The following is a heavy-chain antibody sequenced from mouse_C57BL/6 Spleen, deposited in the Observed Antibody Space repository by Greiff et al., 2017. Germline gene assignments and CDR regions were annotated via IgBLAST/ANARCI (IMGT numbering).Heavy chain of an antibody. CDR3: ARENYDAMDY. CDR2: IDPNSGGT. CDR1: GYTFTSSW. J-gene: IGHJ4*01. V-gene: IGHV1-72*01. Sequence: VQLQQPGAELVKPGASVKLSCKASGYTFTSSWMHWVKQRPGRGLEWIGRIDPNSGGTKYNEKFKSKATLTVDKPSSTAYMQLSSLTSEDSAVYYCARENYDAMDYWGQGTSVTVSS.